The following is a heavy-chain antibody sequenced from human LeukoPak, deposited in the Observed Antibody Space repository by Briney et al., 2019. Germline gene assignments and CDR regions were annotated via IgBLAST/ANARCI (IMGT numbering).Heavy chain of an antibody. Sequence: ASVKVSCKPSGYTFTDSSIHWVRQAPGQGLEWMGWISAYNGNTNYAQKLQGRVTMTTDTSTSTAYMELRSLRSDDTALYYCARVGEPYCSSTSCYYYYYMDVWGKGTTVTVSS. CDR3: ARVGEPYCSSTSCYYYYYMDV. CDR1: GYTFTDSS. D-gene: IGHD2-2*01. J-gene: IGHJ6*03. CDR2: ISAYNGNT. V-gene: IGHV1-18*04.